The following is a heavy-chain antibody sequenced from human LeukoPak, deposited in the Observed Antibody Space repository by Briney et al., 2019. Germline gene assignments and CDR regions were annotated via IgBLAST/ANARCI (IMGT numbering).Heavy chain of an antibody. J-gene: IGHJ4*02. CDR2: ISSSGSTI. V-gene: IGHV3-11*01. CDR3: ASSYYDSSGYYPFEY. Sequence: GGSLRLSCAASGFTFSDYYMSWIRQAPGKGLEWVSYISSSGSTIYYADSVKGRFTISRDNAKSSLYLQMNSLRAEDTAVYYCASSYYDSSGYYPFEYWGQGTLVTVYS. CDR1: GFTFSDYY. D-gene: IGHD3-22*01.